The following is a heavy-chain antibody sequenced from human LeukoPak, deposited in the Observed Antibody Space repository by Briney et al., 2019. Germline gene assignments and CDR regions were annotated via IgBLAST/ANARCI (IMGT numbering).Heavy chain of an antibody. Sequence: PSETLSLTCTVSGGSISSYYWSWIRQPPGKGLEWIGYIYYSGSTNYNPSLKSRVTISVDTSKNQFSLKLSPVTAADTAVYYCGRGGRDNLVVPTTTSYCYYMDLWGKGTTVTVSS. D-gene: IGHD2-2*01. CDR2: IYYSGST. V-gene: IGHV4-59*01. CDR1: GGSISSYY. J-gene: IGHJ6*03. CDR3: GRGGRDNLVVPTTTSYCYYMDL.